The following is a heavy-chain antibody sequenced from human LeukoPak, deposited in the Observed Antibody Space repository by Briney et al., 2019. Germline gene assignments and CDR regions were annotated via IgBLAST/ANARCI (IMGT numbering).Heavy chain of an antibody. CDR3: ARDRITMVRGDGMDV. D-gene: IGHD3-10*01. CDR1: GFTFSSYE. V-gene: IGHV3-48*03. CDR2: ISSSGSTI. J-gene: IGHJ6*04. Sequence: GSLRLSCAASGFTFSSYEMNWVRQAPGKGLEWVSYISSSGSTIYYADSVKGRFTISRDNAKNSLYLQMNSLRAEDTAVYYCARDRITMVRGDGMDVWGKGTTVTVSS.